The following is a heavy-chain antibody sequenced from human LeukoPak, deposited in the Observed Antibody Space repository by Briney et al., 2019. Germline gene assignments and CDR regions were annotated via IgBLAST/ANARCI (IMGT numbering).Heavy chain of an antibody. D-gene: IGHD3-10*01. V-gene: IGHV4-31*03. CDR2: ICYSGST. J-gene: IGHJ5*02. CDR3: ARDDYRGVTNFDP. CDR1: GGSISSGGYY. Sequence: SETLSLTSTVSGGSISSGGYYWSWIRQHPGKGLECMVYICYSGSTYYNPSLKSRVTISVDTSKNQFSLQLTSVTAADTAVYYCARDDYRGVTNFDPWGQGTLVTVSS.